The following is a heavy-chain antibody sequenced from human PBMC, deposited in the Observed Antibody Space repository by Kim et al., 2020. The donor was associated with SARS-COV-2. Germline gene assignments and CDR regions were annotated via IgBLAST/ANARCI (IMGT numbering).Heavy chain of an antibody. CDR2: INPNSGGT. D-gene: IGHD5-18*01. Sequence: ASVKVSCKASGYTFTGYYMHWVRQAPGQGLEWMGRINPNSGGTNYAQKFQGRVTMTRDTSISTAYMELSRLRSDDTAVYYCARDTLRTWIQLWSVADYWGQGTLVTVSS. CDR3: ARDTLRTWIQLWSVADY. V-gene: IGHV1-2*06. J-gene: IGHJ4*02. CDR1: GYTFTGYY.